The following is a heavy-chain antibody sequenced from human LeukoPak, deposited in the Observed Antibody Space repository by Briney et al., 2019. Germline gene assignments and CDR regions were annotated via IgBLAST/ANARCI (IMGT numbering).Heavy chain of an antibody. V-gene: IGHV6-1*01. J-gene: IGHJ4*02. CDR1: GDSVSSNSAA. D-gene: IGHD6-19*01. CDR3: ARERLVLGGNFDY. Sequence: SQTLSLTCAISGDSVSSNSAAWSWFRQSPSRGLEWLGRTSYRSKWYDDYAISVKSRITINPDTSKNQFSLHLNSVSPEDTAVYFCARERLVLGGNFDYWGQGTLVTVSS. CDR2: TSYRSKWYD.